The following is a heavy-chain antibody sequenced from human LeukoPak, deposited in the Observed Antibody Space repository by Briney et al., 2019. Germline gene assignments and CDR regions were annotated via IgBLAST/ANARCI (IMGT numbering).Heavy chain of an antibody. CDR2: IYYSGST. J-gene: IGHJ4*02. V-gene: IGHV4-59*01. CDR1: GGSISRYY. Sequence: SETLSLSCTVSGGSISRYYWSWIRQPPGKGLEWIGSIYYSGSTNYNPSLKSRVTISVDTSKNQFSLKLNSVTAADTAVYYCAREDSSGSWNYFDYWGRGALVTVSS. D-gene: IGHD6-19*01. CDR3: AREDSSGSWNYFDY.